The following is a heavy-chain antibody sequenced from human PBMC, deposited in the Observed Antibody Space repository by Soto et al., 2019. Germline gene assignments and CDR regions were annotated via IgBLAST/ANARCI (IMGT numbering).Heavy chain of an antibody. CDR2: INWNGGST. D-gene: IGHD3-3*01. Sequence: EVQLVESGGGAVRPGGSLRLSCAASGFTFDDYGMSWVRQAPGKGLEWVSGINWNGGSTGYADSVKGRFTISRDNAKNSLYLQMNSLRAEDTALYHCARRGDYDFWSGPFDYWGQGTLVTVSS. CDR3: ARRGDYDFWSGPFDY. CDR1: GFTFDDYG. J-gene: IGHJ4*02. V-gene: IGHV3-20*01.